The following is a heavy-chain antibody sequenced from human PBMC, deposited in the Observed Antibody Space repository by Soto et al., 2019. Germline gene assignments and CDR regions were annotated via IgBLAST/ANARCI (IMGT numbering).Heavy chain of an antibody. Sequence: PSETLSLTCTVSGGSISSGDYYWSWIRQPPGKGLEWIGYIYYSGSTYYNPSLKSRVTISVDTSKNQFSLKLSYVTAADTAVYYCAREGYYDSSGYLVYWGQGTLVTVSS. J-gene: IGHJ4*02. CDR3: AREGYYDSSGYLVY. D-gene: IGHD3-22*01. CDR2: IYYSGST. CDR1: GGSISSGDYY. V-gene: IGHV4-30-4*01.